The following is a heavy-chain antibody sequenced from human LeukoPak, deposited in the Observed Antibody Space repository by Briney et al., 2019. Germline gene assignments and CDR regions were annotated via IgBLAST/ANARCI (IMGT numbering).Heavy chain of an antibody. CDR1: GLTFSSYA. CDR3: AKAKGTVTTLYYYYGMDV. D-gene: IGHD4-17*01. V-gene: IGHV3-23*01. Sequence: GGSLRLSCAASGLTFSSYAMSWVRQAPGKGLEWVSAISGSGGSTYYADSVKGRFTISRDNSKNTLYLQMNSLRAEDTAVYYCAKAKGTVTTLYYYYGMDVWGQGTTVTVSS. CDR2: ISGSGGST. J-gene: IGHJ6*02.